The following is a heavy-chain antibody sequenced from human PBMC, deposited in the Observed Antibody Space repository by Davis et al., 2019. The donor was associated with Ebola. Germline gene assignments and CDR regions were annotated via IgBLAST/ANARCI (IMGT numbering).Heavy chain of an antibody. CDR2: IKQDGSEK. D-gene: IGHD6-19*01. CDR1: GFTFSSYW. J-gene: IGHJ4*02. CDR3: AKDLGSAGWYFDY. V-gene: IGHV3-7*03. Sequence: GGSLRLSCAASGFTFSSYWMSWVRQAPGKGLEWVANIKQDGSEKYYVDSVKGRFTISRDNSENTLYLQMNSLRAEDTAIYYCAKDLGSAGWYFDYWGQGTLVTVSS.